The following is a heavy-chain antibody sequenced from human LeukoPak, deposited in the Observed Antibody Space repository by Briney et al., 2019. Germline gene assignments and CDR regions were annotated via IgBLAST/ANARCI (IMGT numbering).Heavy chain of an antibody. CDR3: AKDRDDYVWGSYLGAFDI. CDR2: IRYDGSNK. V-gene: IGHV3-30*02. D-gene: IGHD3-16*01. J-gene: IGHJ3*02. CDR1: GFTFSDYY. Sequence: GGSLRLSCAASGFTFSDYYMSWIRQAPGKGLEWVAFIRYDGSNKYYADSVKGRFTISRDNSKNTLYLQMNSLRAEDTAVFYCAKDRDDYVWGSYLGAFDIWGQGTMVTVSS.